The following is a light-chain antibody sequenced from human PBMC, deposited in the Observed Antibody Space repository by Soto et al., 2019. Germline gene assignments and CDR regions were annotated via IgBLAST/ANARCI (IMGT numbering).Light chain of an antibody. V-gene: IGKV2-28*01. CDR2: LGS. CDR3: MQGTHWPPT. J-gene: IGKJ5*01. Sequence: IVVSPTPLSLRGTPAELSFISLMSSHSLLHSNGYNYLDWYLQKPGQSPQLLIYLGSNRASGVPDRFSGSGSGTDFTLKISRVEAEDVGVYYCMQGTHWPPTFGQGTRLEIK. CDR1: HSLLHSNGYNY.